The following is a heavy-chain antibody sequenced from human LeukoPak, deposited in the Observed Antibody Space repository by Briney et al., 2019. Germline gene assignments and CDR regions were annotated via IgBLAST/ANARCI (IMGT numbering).Heavy chain of an antibody. J-gene: IGHJ3*02. CDR1: GFTISSNY. V-gene: IGHV3-53*01. Sequence: GGSLRLSCAASGFTISSNYMTWVRQAPGKGLEWVSTIYTGGSTYYPDSVKGRFTISRDNSKNTLYLQMNSLRAEDTAVYYCARDGTDMIQAFDIWGQGTMVSVSS. CDR2: IYTGGST. D-gene: IGHD5-18*01. CDR3: ARDGTDMIQAFDI.